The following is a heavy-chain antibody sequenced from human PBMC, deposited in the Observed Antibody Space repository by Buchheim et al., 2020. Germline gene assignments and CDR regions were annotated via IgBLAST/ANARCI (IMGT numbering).Heavy chain of an antibody. CDR1: GFTVSSNY. Sequence: EVQLVESGGGLVQPGGSLRLSCAASGFTVSSNYMSWVRQAPGKGLEWVSVIYSGGSTYYADSVKGRLTIFRENSKNNLYFPMNSLRAEDTAVYYCARGVPMDVWGQGTT. CDR3: ARGVPMDV. J-gene: IGHJ6*02. V-gene: IGHV3-66*01. CDR2: IYSGGST.